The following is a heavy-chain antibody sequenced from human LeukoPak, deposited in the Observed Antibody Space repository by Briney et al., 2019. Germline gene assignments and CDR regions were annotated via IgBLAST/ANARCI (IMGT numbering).Heavy chain of an antibody. D-gene: IGHD2-2*01. J-gene: IGHJ4*02. CDR2: ISGSGGST. CDR1: GFTFSSYA. Sequence: GGSLRLSCAASGFTFSSYAMSWVRQAPGKGLEWVSAISGSGGSTYYADSVKGRFTISRDNSKNTLYLQMNSLRAEDTAVYYCAKDLGELYCSSTSCYAHSSPDDYWGQGTLVTVSP. V-gene: IGHV3-23*01. CDR3: AKDLGELYCSSTSCYAHSSPDDY.